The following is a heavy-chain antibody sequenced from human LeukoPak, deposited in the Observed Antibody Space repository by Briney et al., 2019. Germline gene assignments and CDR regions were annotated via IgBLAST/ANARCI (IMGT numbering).Heavy chain of an antibody. D-gene: IGHD1-26*01. V-gene: IGHV3-9*03. Sequence: GRSLRLSCAASGFTFDDYAMHWVRQAPGKGLEWVSGISWNSGSIGYADSVKGRFTISRDNAKNSLSLQMNSLRAEDMALYYCAKVASSGSYYEAYFDYWGQGTLVTVSS. J-gene: IGHJ4*02. CDR2: ISWNSGSI. CDR3: AKVASSGSYYEAYFDY. CDR1: GFTFDDYA.